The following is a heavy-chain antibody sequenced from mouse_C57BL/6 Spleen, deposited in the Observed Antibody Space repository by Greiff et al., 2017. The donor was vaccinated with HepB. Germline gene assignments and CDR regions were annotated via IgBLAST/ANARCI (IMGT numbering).Heavy chain of an antibody. CDR1: GYTFTSYW. V-gene: IGHV1-61*01. CDR3: AREGLNKGYFDY. CDR2: IYPSDSET. Sequence: VQLQQPGAELVRPGSSLKLSCKASGYTFTSYWMDWVKQRPGQGLEWIGNIYPSDSETHYNQKFKDKGTVTVDKSSSTAYMQLRSLTSEDSAVYYCAREGLNKGYFDYWGRGTTLTVSS. D-gene: IGHD3-1*01. J-gene: IGHJ2*01.